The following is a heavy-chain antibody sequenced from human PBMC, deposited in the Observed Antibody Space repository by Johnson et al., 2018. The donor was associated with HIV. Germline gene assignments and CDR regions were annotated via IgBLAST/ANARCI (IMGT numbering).Heavy chain of an antibody. D-gene: IGHD1-26*01. CDR1: GFTVSSNY. J-gene: IGHJ3*02. V-gene: IGHV3-66*02. Sequence: EVQLVESGGGLVQPGGSLRLSCAASGFTVSSNYMSWVRQAPGKGLEWVSVIYSGGSTYYTVSVKGRFTIPRDNSKNTLYLQMNSLGVEDTAVYYCAKAVGGYAFDIWGQGTMVTVSS. CDR3: AKAVGGYAFDI. CDR2: IYSGGST.